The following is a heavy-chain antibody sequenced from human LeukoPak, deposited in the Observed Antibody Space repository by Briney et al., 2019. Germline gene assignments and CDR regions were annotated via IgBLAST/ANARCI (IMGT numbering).Heavy chain of an antibody. Sequence: GGSLRLSCAASGFTVSSNYMSWVRQAPGKGLEWVSVIYSGGSTYYADSVKGRFTISRDNSKNTLYLQMNSLRAEDTAVYYCARGRYGSSGYYYYFDYWGQGTLVTVSS. J-gene: IGHJ4*02. CDR1: GFTVSSNY. V-gene: IGHV3-66*02. D-gene: IGHD3-22*01. CDR3: ARGRYGSSGYYYYFDY. CDR2: IYSGGST.